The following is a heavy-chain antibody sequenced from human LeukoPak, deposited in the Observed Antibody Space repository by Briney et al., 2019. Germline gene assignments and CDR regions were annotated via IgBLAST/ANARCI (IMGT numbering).Heavy chain of an antibody. J-gene: IGHJ4*02. Sequence: SETLSLTCTVSGGSISSGSYYWSWIRQPAGKGLEWIGRIYTSGSTNYNPSLKSRVTISVDTSKNQFSLKLSSVTAADTAVYYCASLHYDSSGYYSYYWGQGTLVTVSS. D-gene: IGHD3-22*01. CDR1: GGSISSGSYY. CDR2: IYTSGST. CDR3: ASLHYDSSGYYSYY. V-gene: IGHV4-61*02.